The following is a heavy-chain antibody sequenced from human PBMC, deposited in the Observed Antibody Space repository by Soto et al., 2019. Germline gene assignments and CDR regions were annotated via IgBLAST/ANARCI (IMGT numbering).Heavy chain of an antibody. CDR1: GFTFSDYF. CDR3: TRIELAAYAFDF. V-gene: IGHV3-11*06. Sequence: QVRLVESGGGAVRAGGSLRLSCEASGFTFSDYFMAWVRQSSRLGLEWIASSGPGGGYITYADSVKGRFTIFKDNAKVTLDLQMESLRPEDTAVYFCTRIELAAYAFDFWGQGTRVTVSS. D-gene: IGHD6-25*01. J-gene: IGHJ3*01. CDR2: SGPGGGYI.